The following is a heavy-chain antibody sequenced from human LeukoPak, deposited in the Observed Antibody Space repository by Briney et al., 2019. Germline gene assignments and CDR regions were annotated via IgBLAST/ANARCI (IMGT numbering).Heavy chain of an antibody. D-gene: IGHD5-24*01. Sequence: GGSLRLSCAASGLIVSSNYMTWVRQAPGKGLEWVSIIHTNGNTYYADSVKGRFTISRDNSKNTLYLQMNSLRTEDTAVYYCARELEMTAIQHDAFDIWGQGTMVTVSS. CDR1: GLIVSSNY. V-gene: IGHV3-53*01. CDR2: IHTNGNT. J-gene: IGHJ3*02. CDR3: ARELEMTAIQHDAFDI.